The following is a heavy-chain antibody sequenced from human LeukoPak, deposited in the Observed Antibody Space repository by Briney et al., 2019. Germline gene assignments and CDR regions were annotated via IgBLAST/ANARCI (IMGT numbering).Heavy chain of an antibody. CDR3: ARPKAVAGSGGDNWFDP. J-gene: IGHJ5*02. D-gene: IGHD6-19*01. CDR2: IYYRGST. V-gene: IGHV4-59*08. Sequence: PSETLSLTCTVSGGSISSNYWSWIRQSPGKGLEWIGYIYYRGSTYYNPSLKSRVTISVDTSKNQFSLKLSSVTAADTAVYYCARPKAVAGSGGDNWFDPWGQGTLVTVSS. CDR1: GGSISSNY.